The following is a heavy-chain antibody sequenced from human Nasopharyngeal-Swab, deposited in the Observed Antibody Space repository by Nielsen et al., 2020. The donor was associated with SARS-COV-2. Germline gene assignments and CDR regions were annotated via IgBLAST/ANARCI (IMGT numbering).Heavy chain of an antibody. J-gene: IGHJ4*02. D-gene: IGHD5-12*01. CDR1: GFTFSSYA. V-gene: IGHV3-48*02. Sequence: GGSLRLSCAVSGFTFSSYAMSWVRQAPGRGLEWVSYISSSSSTIYYVDSVKGRFTISRDIAKNSLYLQMNSLSDEDTAVYYCAQYSDYVPFWGQGTQVTVSS. CDR2: ISSSSSTI. CDR3: AQYSDYVPF.